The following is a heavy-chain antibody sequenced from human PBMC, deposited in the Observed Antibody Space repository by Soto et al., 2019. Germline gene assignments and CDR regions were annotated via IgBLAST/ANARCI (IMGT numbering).Heavy chain of an antibody. Sequence: QVQLVESGGGVVQPGRSLRLSCTASGFIFSNYVMFWVRQAPGKGLEWVAFMSYDGTTTSYADSVKGRFTISRDNSQNTLYLQITGMRIEDTGDDIGAREVVWTRHFDNGGQGPPVTVSP. CDR2: MSYDGTTT. D-gene: IGHD3-16*01. CDR3: AREVVWTRHFDN. CDR1: GFIFSNYV. V-gene: IGHV3-30-3*01. J-gene: IGHJ4*02.